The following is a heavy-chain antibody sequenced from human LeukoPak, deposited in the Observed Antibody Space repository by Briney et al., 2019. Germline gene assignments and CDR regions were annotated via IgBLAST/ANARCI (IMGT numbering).Heavy chain of an antibody. CDR3: ARRAALTPANYYMDV. D-gene: IGHD6-25*01. Sequence: GGSLRLSCTASGFTFSSYAMSWVRQAPGKGLEWVSGISVSGSETHYADSVKGRFTMSRDNSKNTVYLQIDSLGGDDTAAYYCARRAALTPANYYMDVWGTGTTVTVSS. V-gene: IGHV3-23*01. J-gene: IGHJ6*03. CDR2: ISVSGSET. CDR1: GFTFSSYA.